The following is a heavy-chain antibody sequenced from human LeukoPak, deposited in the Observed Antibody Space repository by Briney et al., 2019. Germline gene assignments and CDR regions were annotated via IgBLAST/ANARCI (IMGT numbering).Heavy chain of an antibody. CDR3: ARIPGYSSGWHARYFDY. CDR2: INWNGGST. V-gene: IGHV3-20*04. CDR1: GFTFDDYG. D-gene: IGHD6-19*01. J-gene: IGHJ4*02. Sequence: GGSLRLSCAASGFTFDDYGMSWVRQAPGKGLEWVSGINWNGGSTGYADSVKGRFTISRDNAKNSLYLQMNSLRAEDTALYYCARIPGYSSGWHARYFDYWGQGTLVTVSS.